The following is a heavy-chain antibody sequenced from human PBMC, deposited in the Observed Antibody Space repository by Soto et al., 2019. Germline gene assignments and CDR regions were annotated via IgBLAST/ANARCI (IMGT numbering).Heavy chain of an antibody. V-gene: IGHV3-21*04. D-gene: IGHD3-9*01. CDR3: ARVRYFDWLLNY. Sequence: EVHLVESGGGLVKPGGSLRLSCEAPGFTFSAYSMNWVRQAPGKGLEWVSSISSSSSHIYYADSVKGRFTISRDNAKNSLYLQMNSLRAEDTAVYYCARVRYFDWLLNYWGQGTLVTVSS. CDR2: ISSSSSHI. CDR1: GFTFSAYS. J-gene: IGHJ4*02.